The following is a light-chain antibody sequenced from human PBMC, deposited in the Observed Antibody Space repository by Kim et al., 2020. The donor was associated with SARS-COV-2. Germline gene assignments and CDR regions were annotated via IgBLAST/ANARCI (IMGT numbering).Light chain of an antibody. CDR2: GKN. Sequence: SSELTQDPAVSVALGQTVRITCQGDSLRSYYATWYQQKPGQAPILVIYGKNNRPSAIPDRFSGSSSGNTASLSITVTQAGDEADYYCNSRDSNDNVIFG. J-gene: IGLJ2*01. CDR3: NSRDSNDNVI. V-gene: IGLV3-19*01. CDR1: SLRSYY.